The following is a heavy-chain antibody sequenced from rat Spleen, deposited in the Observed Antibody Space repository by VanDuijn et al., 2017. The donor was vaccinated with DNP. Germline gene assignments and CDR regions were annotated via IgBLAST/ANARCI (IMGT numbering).Heavy chain of an antibody. CDR2: SSYDGGST. V-gene: IGHV5-22*01. CDR1: GFTFSDYY. D-gene: IGHD1-4*01. CDR3: ARHVLPLRVWDY. J-gene: IGHJ2*01. Sequence: EVQLVESGGGLVQPGRSLKLSCAASGFTFSDYYMAWVRQAPTKGLEWVAYSSYDGGSTYNGDSVKGRFTISSDNAKSTLYLQMNSLRSEDMATYYCARHVLPLRVWDYWGQGVMVTVSS.